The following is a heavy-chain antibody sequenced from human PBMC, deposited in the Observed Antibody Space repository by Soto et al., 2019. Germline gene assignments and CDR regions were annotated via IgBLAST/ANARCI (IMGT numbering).Heavy chain of an antibody. CDR1: GFTVSSNY. D-gene: IGHD3-3*01. CDR2: IYSGGST. V-gene: IGHV3-66*01. Sequence: EVQLVESGGGLVQPGGSLRLSCAASGFTVSSNYMSWVRQAPGKGLEWVSVIYSGGSTYYADSVKGRFTISRDNSKNTLYLQMNSLRAEDTAVYYCARDFGRPTIFVGRNYYYYMDVWGKGTTVTVSS. CDR3: ARDFGRPTIFVGRNYYYYMDV. J-gene: IGHJ6*03.